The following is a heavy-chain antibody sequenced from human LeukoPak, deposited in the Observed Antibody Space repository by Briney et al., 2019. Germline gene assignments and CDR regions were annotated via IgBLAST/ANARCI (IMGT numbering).Heavy chain of an antibody. J-gene: IGHJ4*02. CDR2: IYYSGNT. V-gene: IGHV4-31*03. D-gene: IGHD5-12*01. CDR3: AAQYSGYVRLDY. Sequence: PSETLSLTCTVSGGSISSGGYYWSWIRQHPGKGLEWIGYIYYSGNTYYSPSLKSRVTMSVDTSKNQFSLKLTSVTAADTAVYYCAAQYSGYVRLDYWGQGTLVTVSS. CDR1: GGSISSGGYY.